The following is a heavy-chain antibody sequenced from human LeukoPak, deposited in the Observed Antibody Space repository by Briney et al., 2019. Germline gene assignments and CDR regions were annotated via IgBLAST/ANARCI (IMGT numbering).Heavy chain of an antibody. CDR2: IYYSGST. CDR3: ARFTIVVVPAAILEDAFDI. CDR1: GGSISSSSYY. V-gene: IGHV4-39*01. J-gene: IGHJ3*02. Sequence: SETLSLTCTVSGGSISSSSYYWGWIRQPPGKGLEWIGSIYYSGSTYYNPSLKSRVTISVDTSKNQFSLKLSSVTAADTAVYYCARFTIVVVPAAILEDAFDIWGQGTMVTVSS. D-gene: IGHD2-2*02.